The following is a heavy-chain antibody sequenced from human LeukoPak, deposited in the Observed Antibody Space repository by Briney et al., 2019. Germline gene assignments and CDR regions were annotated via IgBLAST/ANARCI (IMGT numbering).Heavy chain of an antibody. CDR2: IIPIFGTA. J-gene: IGHJ6*03. CDR1: GGTFSSYA. D-gene: IGHD6-13*01. V-gene: IGHV1-69*05. CDR3: ASPLYSSSTYSGYYYMDV. Sequence: GASVKVSCKASGGTFSSYAISWVRQAPGQGLEWMGGIIPIFGTANYAQKFQGRVTMTRDMSTSTVYMELSSLRSEDTAVYYCASPLYSSSTYSGYYYMDVWGKGTTVTI.